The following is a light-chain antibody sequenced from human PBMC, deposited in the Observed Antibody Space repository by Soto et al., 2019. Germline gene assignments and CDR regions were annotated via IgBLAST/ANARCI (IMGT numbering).Light chain of an antibody. CDR2: SNN. J-gene: IGLJ2*01. V-gene: IGLV1-44*01. CDR1: TSNIGSNS. Sequence: QSVLTQPPSASGTPGQRVTISCSGSTSNIGSNSVNWYQQLPGTAPKLLIYSNNQRPSGVPDRFSGSKAGTSAALASSGLQSEDEADYYCAAWDDSLKGPVFGGGTKLTVL. CDR3: AAWDDSLKGPV.